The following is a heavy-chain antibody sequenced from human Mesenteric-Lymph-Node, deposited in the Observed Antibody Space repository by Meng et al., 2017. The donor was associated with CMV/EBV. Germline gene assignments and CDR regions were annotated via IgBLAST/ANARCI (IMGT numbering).Heavy chain of an antibody. CDR2: IIPMFDTT. Sequence: SVKVSCKASGGTFSSYAISWVRQAPGQGLEWMGGIIPMFDTTNYAQKFQGRVTITTDESTSTAYMELSSLKSEDTAVYYCARGDDSSGYYSFGIDYWGQGTLVTVSS. CDR3: ARGDDSSGYYSFGIDY. J-gene: IGHJ4*02. V-gene: IGHV1-69*05. D-gene: IGHD3-22*01. CDR1: GGTFSSYA.